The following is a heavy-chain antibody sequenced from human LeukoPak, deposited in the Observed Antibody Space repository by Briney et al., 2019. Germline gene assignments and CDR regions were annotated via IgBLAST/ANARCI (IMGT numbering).Heavy chain of an antibody. CDR3: ARRTYYYGSGSYYNPPDTWNYYMDV. V-gene: IGHV1-2*02. CDR2: INPNSGGT. CDR1: GYTFTGYY. D-gene: IGHD3-10*01. Sequence: GASVKVSCKASGYTFTGYYMHWVRQAPGQGLEWMGWINPNSGGTNYAQKFQGRVTMTRDTSISTAYMELSRLRSDDTAVYYCARRTYYYGSGSYYNPPDTWNYYMDVWGKGTTVTISS. J-gene: IGHJ6*03.